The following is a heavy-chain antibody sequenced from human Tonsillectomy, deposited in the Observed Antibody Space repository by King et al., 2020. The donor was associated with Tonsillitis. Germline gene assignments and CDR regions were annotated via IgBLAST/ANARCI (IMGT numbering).Heavy chain of an antibody. J-gene: IGHJ4*02. CDR3: AHRRSGYSNYPTWDY. D-gene: IGHD4-11*01. Sequence: QLTLKESGPTLVKPTQTLTLTCTFSGFSLSTSGVGVGWIRQPPGKALEWLALIYWNDDKRYSPSLKSRLTITKDTSKNQVVLAVTNMDPVDTATYYCAHRRSGYSNYPTWDYWGQGTLVTVSS. CDR1: GFSLSTSGVG. V-gene: IGHV2-5*01. CDR2: IYWNDDK.